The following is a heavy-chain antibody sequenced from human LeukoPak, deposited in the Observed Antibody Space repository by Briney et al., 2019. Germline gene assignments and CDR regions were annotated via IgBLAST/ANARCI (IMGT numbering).Heavy chain of an antibody. D-gene: IGHD6-25*01. Sequence: SETLSLTCTVSGGSISSYYWSWIRQPPGKGLEWIGYIYYSGSTNYNPSLKSRVTISVDTSKNQFSLKLSSVTAADTAVYYCARTEYSSGYYFDYWGQGTLVTVSS. J-gene: IGHJ4*02. V-gene: IGHV4-59*08. CDR3: ARTEYSSGYYFDY. CDR2: IYYSGST. CDR1: GGSISSYY.